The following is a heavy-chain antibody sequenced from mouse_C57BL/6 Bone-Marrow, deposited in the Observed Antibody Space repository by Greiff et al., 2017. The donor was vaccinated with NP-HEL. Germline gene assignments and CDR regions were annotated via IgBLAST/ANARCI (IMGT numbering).Heavy chain of an antibody. V-gene: IGHV1-42*01. CDR2: INPSTGGT. Sequence: EVQLQQSGPELVKPGASVKISCKASGYSFTGYYMNWVKQSPEQSLEWIGEINPSTGGTTYNQKFKAKATLTVDKSSSTAYMQLKSLTAEDSAVYYCALVLRYWGQGTTLTVSS. D-gene: IGHD1-1*01. J-gene: IGHJ2*01. CDR1: GYSFTGYY. CDR3: ALVLRY.